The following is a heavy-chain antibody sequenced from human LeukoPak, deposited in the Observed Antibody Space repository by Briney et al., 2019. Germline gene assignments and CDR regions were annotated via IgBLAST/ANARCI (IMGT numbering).Heavy chain of an antibody. Sequence: SETLSLTCTVSGGSISSYYWSWIRQPPGKGLEWIGYIYYSGSTNYNPSLKSRVTISVDTSKNQFPLKLSSVTAADTAVYYCARVRITGYDYRYFDYWGQGTLVTVSS. CDR2: IYYSGST. D-gene: IGHD5-12*01. V-gene: IGHV4-59*01. J-gene: IGHJ4*02. CDR3: ARVRITGYDYRYFDY. CDR1: GGSISSYY.